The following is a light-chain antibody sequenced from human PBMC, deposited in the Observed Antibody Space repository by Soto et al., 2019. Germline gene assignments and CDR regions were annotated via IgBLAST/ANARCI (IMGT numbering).Light chain of an antibody. CDR2: GAS. Sequence: EIVLTQSPGTLSLSPGERAALSCRASLSVSSNYLAWYQQKPGQAPRLLIYGASSRATGIPDRFSGSGSGTDFTLTISRLEPEDFAVYYCQQYGSSTWTFGQGTKVDIK. J-gene: IGKJ1*01. CDR1: LSVSSNY. V-gene: IGKV3-20*01. CDR3: QQYGSSTWT.